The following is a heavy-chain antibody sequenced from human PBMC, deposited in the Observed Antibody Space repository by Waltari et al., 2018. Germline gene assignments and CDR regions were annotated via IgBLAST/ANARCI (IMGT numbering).Heavy chain of an antibody. V-gene: IGHV3-30*18. J-gene: IGHJ5*01. D-gene: IGHD2-15*01. CDR3: AKENNDLLCDS. CDR1: GFYFSSSG. CDR2: IGHDGSLK. Sequence: QVQLEESGGGVVQPGRSLILSCPASGFYFSSSGMHWVRQAPGKGLEWVAVIGHDGSLKYYADSVRGRFTISRDNSKNTLFLEMNSLRGEDTAVYYCAKENNDLLCDSWGQGTQVTVSS.